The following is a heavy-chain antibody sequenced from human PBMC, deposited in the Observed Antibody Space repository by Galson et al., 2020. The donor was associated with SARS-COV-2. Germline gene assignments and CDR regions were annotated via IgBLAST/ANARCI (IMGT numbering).Heavy chain of an antibody. D-gene: IGHD6-13*01. J-gene: IGHJ4*02. CDR1: GYSFTTYW. Sequence: GESLKISCKGSGYSFTTYWIAWVRQMPGKGLEWMGIIYPGDSDSRYSPSFQGQVTISADKSISTAYLQWSSLKASDTAMYYCARVGKLFSTSWYHPYFDSWDQGTLVTVSS. V-gene: IGHV5-51*01. CDR3: ARVGKLFSTSWYHPYFDS. CDR2: IYPGDSDS.